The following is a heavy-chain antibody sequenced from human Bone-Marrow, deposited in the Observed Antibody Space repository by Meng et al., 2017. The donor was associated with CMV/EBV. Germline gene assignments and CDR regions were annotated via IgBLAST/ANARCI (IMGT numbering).Heavy chain of an antibody. Sequence: GGSLRLSCAASGFTVSTNYMSWVRQAPGKGLEWVSVIYSGGSTYYADSVKGRFTISRDNSKNTMYLQMNSLRAEDTAVYYCARENTGSYYFDYWGQGPLVTVYS. CDR2: IYSGGST. D-gene: IGHD1-26*01. V-gene: IGHV3-53*01. J-gene: IGHJ4*02. CDR1: GFTVSTNY. CDR3: ARENTGSYYFDY.